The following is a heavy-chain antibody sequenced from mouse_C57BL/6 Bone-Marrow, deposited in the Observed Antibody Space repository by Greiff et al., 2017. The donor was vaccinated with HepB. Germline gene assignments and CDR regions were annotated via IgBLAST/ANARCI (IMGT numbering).Heavy chain of an antibody. V-gene: IGHV1-59*01. CDR2: IDPSDSYT. CDR3: ARSRGLPRDY. Sequence: VKLQQPGAELVRPGTSVKLSCKASGYTFTSYWMHWVKQRPGQGLEWIGVIDPSDSYTNYNQKFKGKATLTVDTSSSTAYMQLSSLTSEDSAVYYCARSRGLPRDYWGQGTTLTVSS. D-gene: IGHD2-2*01. CDR1: GYTFTSYW. J-gene: IGHJ2*01.